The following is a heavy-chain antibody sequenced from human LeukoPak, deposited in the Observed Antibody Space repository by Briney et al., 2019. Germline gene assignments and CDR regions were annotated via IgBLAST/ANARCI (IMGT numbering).Heavy chain of an antibody. Sequence: ASVKVSCKASGYTFTSYGISWVRQAPGQGLEWMGWISAYNGNTNYAQKLQGRVTMTTDTSTSTAYMELRSLRSDDTAVYYCAKGAVPGPYYYYYMDVWGKGTTVTISS. D-gene: IGHD4-17*01. CDR3: AKGAVPGPYYYYYMDV. V-gene: IGHV1-18*01. CDR1: GYTFTSYG. CDR2: ISAYNGNT. J-gene: IGHJ6*03.